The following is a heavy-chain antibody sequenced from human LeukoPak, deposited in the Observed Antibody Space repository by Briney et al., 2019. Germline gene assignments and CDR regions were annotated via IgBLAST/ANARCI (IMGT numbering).Heavy chain of an antibody. J-gene: IGHJ4*02. D-gene: IGHD6-13*01. CDR2: INWNGGST. CDR1: GFTFDDYG. CDR3: ARGTLKAAATDFDY. V-gene: IGHV3-20*04. Sequence: PGGSLRLSCAASGFTFDDYGMSWVRQAPGKGLEWVSGINWNGGSTGYADSVKGRFTISRDNAKNSLYLQMNSLRAEDTALYYCARGTLKAAATDFDYWGQGTLVAVSS.